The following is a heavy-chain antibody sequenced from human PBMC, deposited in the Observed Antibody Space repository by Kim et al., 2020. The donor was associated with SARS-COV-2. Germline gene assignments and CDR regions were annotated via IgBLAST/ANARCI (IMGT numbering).Heavy chain of an antibody. J-gene: IGHJ4*02. V-gene: IGHV3-23*01. D-gene: IGHD3-16*02. CDR3: AKEYMITFGGVIVISHFDY. Sequence: GRFTISRDNSKNTLYLQMNSLRAEDTAVYYCAKEYMITFGGVIVISHFDYWGQGTLVTVSS.